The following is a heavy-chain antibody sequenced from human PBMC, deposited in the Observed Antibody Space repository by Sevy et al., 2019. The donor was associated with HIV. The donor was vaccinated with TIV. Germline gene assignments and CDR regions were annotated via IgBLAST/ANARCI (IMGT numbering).Heavy chain of an antibody. D-gene: IGHD2-21*02. Sequence: GGSLRLSCAASGFTFTLYAIHWVRQAPGKGLEWVALISYSGTNKYYADSLKGRFTISRDDSKNTAYLQMNNLRTDDTAVYYCARFAVEYCTDDCYHRFDYWGQGTQVTVSS. CDR2: ISYSGTNK. J-gene: IGHJ4*02. V-gene: IGHV3-30-3*01. CDR1: GFTFTLYA. CDR3: ARFAVEYCTDDCYHRFDY.